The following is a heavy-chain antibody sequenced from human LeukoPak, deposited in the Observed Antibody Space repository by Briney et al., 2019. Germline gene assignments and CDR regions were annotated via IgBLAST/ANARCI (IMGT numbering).Heavy chain of an antibody. CDR3: ARAGRIAAAGIELWYYYYYMDV. J-gene: IGHJ6*03. Sequence: GGSLRLSCAAFEFNFEDYTMHWVRQPPGKGLEWVSSIKGRFTISRDNAKNSLYLQMNSLRAEDTAVYYCARAGRIAAAGIELWYYYYYMDVWGKGTTVTVSS. CDR2: I. CDR1: EFNFEDYT. V-gene: IGHV3-69-1*01. D-gene: IGHD6-13*01.